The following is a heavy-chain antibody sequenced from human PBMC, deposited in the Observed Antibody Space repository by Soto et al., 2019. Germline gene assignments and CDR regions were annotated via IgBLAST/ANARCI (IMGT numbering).Heavy chain of an antibody. Sequence: SETLSLTCAVYGGSFSGYYWSWIRQPPGKGLEWIGEINHSGGTNYNPSLKSRVTISVDTSKNQFSLKLSSVTAADTAVYYCARDTRAVAGTVDYWGQGTLVTVSS. J-gene: IGHJ4*02. V-gene: IGHV4-34*01. CDR1: GGSFSGYY. CDR3: ARDTRAVAGTVDY. D-gene: IGHD6-19*01. CDR2: INHSGGT.